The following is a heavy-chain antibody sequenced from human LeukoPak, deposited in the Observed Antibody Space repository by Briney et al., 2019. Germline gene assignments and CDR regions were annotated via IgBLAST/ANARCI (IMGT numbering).Heavy chain of an antibody. D-gene: IGHD3-22*01. CDR3: ATVDEYYYDSSGYPRY. CDR1: GYTFTGYY. V-gene: IGHV1-2*02. Sequence: ASVKVSCKASGYTFTGYYMHWVRQAPGQGLEWMGWINPNSGGTNYAQKFQGRVTMTRDTSISTAYMELSRLRSDDTAVYYCATVDEYYYDSSGYPRYWGQGTLVTVSS. CDR2: INPNSGGT. J-gene: IGHJ4*02.